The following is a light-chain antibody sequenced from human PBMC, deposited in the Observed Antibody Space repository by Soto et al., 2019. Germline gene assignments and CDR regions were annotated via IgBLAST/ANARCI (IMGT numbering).Light chain of an antibody. CDR3: AAWDASLNAYV. V-gene: IGLV1-44*01. CDR2: SNN. CDR1: SSNIGSNT. Sequence: QSVLTQPPSASGTPGQRVTISCSGSSSNIGSNTVNWYQHLPGTAPKLLIYSNNQRPSGFPDRFSGSKSVTSASLAISGLQSEDEADYFCAAWDASLNAYVFGIGTKLTVL. J-gene: IGLJ1*01.